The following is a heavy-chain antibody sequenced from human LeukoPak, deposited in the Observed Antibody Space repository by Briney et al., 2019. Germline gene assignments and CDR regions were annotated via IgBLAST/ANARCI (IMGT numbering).Heavy chain of an antibody. CDR3: AGGLLAAAGYYYYYMDV. V-gene: IGHV1-8*01. Sequence: ASVKVSCKASGYTFTSYDINWVRQATGQGLEWMGWMNPNSGNTGYAQKFQGRVTMTRNTSISTAYMELSSLRSEDTAVYYCAGGLLAAAGYYYYYMDVWGKGTTVTVSS. CDR2: MNPNSGNT. J-gene: IGHJ6*03. D-gene: IGHD6-13*01. CDR1: GYTFTSYD.